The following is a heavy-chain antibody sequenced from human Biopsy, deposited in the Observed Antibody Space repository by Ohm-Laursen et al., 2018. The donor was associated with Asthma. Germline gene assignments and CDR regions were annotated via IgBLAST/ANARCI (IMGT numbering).Heavy chain of an antibody. CDR2: ISSLSRYK. D-gene: IGHD3-10*01. J-gene: IGHJ4*01. CDR1: GFDFSDYT. CDR3: ARDFTIGSGSPFHF. Sequence: SLRLSCAASGFDFSDYTTNWVRQAPGKGLEWVSSISSLSRYKYYSDSLRGRVTISRDNAKSSLHLQMSSLRAEDTAVYFCARDFTIGSGSPFHFWGPGTLVTVSS. V-gene: IGHV3-21*01.